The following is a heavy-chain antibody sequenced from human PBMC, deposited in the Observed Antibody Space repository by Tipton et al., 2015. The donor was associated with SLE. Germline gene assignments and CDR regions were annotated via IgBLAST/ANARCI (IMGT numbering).Heavy chain of an antibody. D-gene: IGHD2-21*02. CDR2: IYYSGST. CDR1: GGSFSGYY. J-gene: IGHJ4*02. CDR3: ARVDCGGDCYSSYYFDY. Sequence: TLSLTCAVYGGSFSGYYWSWIRQPPGKGLEWIGSIYYSGSTYYNPSPKSRVTISVDTSKNQFSLKLSSVTAADTAVFYCARVDCGGDCYSSYYFDYWGQGTLVTVSS. V-gene: IGHV4-34*01.